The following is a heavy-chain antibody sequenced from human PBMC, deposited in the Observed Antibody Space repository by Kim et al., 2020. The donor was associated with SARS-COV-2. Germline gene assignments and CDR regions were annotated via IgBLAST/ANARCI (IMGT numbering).Heavy chain of an antibody. CDR1: GGSISSGGYY. Sequence: SETLSLTCTVSGGSISSGGYYWSWIRQHPGKGLEWIGYIYYSGSTYYNPSLKSRVTISVDTSKNQFSLKLSSVTAADTAVYYCARTLTTVIYFDYWGQGTLVTVSS. D-gene: IGHD4-17*01. J-gene: IGHJ4*02. V-gene: IGHV4-31*03. CDR3: ARTLTTVIYFDY. CDR2: IYYSGST.